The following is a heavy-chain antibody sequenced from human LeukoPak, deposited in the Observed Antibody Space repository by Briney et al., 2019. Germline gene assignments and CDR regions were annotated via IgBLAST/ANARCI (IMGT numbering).Heavy chain of an antibody. CDR1: GYTFTDYY. CDR3: ASSSGYGSGLPIDY. Sequence: ASVKVSRQPSGYTFTDYYMHWVRQAPGQGLEWMGWINPNSGGTNYAQKFQGRVTITRDTSISTTYMELSRLRSDDTAVYYCASSSGYGSGLPIDYWGQGTLVTVSS. CDR2: INPNSGGT. D-gene: IGHD3-10*01. V-gene: IGHV1-2*02. J-gene: IGHJ4*02.